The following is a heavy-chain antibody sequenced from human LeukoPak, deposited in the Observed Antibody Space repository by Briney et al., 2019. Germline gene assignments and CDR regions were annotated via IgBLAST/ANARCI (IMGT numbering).Heavy chain of an antibody. CDR2: INQDGSAK. J-gene: IGHJ4*02. CDR3: ARITMVRGVSDY. D-gene: IGHD3-10*01. CDR1: GFTFSSYW. V-gene: IGHV3-7*01. Sequence: GGSLRLSCAASGFTFSSYWMSWVRQAPGKGLEWVAHINQDGSAKYYVDSVKGRFTISRDNAKNSLYLQMNSLRAEDTAVYYCARITMVRGVSDYWGQGTLVTVSS.